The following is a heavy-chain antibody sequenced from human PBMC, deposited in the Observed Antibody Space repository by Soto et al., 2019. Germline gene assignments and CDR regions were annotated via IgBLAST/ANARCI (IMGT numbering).Heavy chain of an antibody. V-gene: IGHV3-30*18. D-gene: IGHD6-6*01. J-gene: IGHJ6*02. CDR3: AKDRRGPYSSSPGDRYYYYGMDV. CDR2: ISYDGSNK. CDR1: GFTFSSYG. Sequence: PGGSLRLSCAASGFTFSSYGMRWVRQAPGKGLEWVAVISYDGSNKYYADSVKGRFTISRDNSKNTLYLQMNSLRAEDTAVYYCAKDRRGPYSSSPGDRYYYYGMDVWGQGTTVTVSS.